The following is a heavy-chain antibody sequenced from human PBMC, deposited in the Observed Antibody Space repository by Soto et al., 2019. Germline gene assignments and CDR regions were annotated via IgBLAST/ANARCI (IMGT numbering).Heavy chain of an antibody. D-gene: IGHD6-13*01. J-gene: IGHJ4*02. Sequence: GGSLRLSCAASGFTFSSYGMHWVRQAPGKGLEWVAVIPDDGRNKYYADSVKGRFTISRDNSENTLYLQMNSLKTEDTAVYYCAKVPDGSTWYGRPAYDFWGQGALVTVSS. CDR3: AKVPDGSTWYGRPAYDF. V-gene: IGHV3-30*18. CDR1: GFTFSSYG. CDR2: IPDDGRNK.